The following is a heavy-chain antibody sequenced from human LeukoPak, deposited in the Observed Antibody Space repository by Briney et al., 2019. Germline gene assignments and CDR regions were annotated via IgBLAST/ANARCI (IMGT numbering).Heavy chain of an antibody. CDR1: GFTFSSYW. Sequence: PGGSLRLSYAASGFTFSSYWMSWVRQAPGKGLEWVANIKQDGSEKYYVDSVKGRFTISRDNAKNSLYLQMNSLRAEDTAVYYCARCMVRGEYYFDYWGQGTLVTVSS. V-gene: IGHV3-7*01. CDR3: ARCMVRGEYYFDY. CDR2: IKQDGSEK. D-gene: IGHD3-10*01. J-gene: IGHJ4*02.